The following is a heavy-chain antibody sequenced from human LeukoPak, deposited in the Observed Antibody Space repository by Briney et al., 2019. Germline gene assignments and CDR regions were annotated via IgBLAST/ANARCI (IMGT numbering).Heavy chain of an antibody. CDR3: ARDRGYQMDY. Sequence: GGSLRLSCAASGFTFSSYWMHWVRQAPGEGLVWVSLINSDGSSVGYADSVKGRFTISRDNAKNTLYLQMDSLRGEDTAVYFCARDRGYQMDYWGQGTLVTVSS. J-gene: IGHJ4*02. D-gene: IGHD6-13*01. CDR2: INSDGSSV. V-gene: IGHV3-74*01. CDR1: GFTFSSYW.